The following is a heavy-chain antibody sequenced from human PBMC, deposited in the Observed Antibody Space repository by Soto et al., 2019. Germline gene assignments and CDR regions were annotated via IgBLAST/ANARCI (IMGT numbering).Heavy chain of an antibody. CDR2: ISGSGGST. Sequence: EVQLLESGGGLVQPGGSLRLSCAASGFAFGSYAMSWVRQPPGKGLEWVSAISGSGGSTYYADSVKGRFTISGDNSKNTLYLQMSSLRAEDTAVYYCARDGGLITMGHFDYWGQGTLVTVSS. J-gene: IGHJ4*02. CDR3: ARDGGLITMGHFDY. V-gene: IGHV3-23*01. D-gene: IGHD3-10*01. CDR1: GFAFGSYA.